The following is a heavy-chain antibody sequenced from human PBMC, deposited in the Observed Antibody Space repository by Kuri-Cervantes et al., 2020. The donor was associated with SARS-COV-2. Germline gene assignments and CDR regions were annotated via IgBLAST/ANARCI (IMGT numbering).Heavy chain of an antibody. CDR3: QAQLTFGGVFAQDDY. CDR2: ISYDGSNK. D-gene: IGHD3-16*02. Sequence: GESLKISCAASGFTFSSYAMHWVRQAPGKGLEWVAVISYDGSNKYYADSVKGRFTISRDNSKNTLYLQMSSLRAEDTAVYYCQAQLTFGGVFAQDDYWGQGTLVTVSS. CDR1: GFTFSSYA. J-gene: IGHJ4*02. V-gene: IGHV3-30-3*01.